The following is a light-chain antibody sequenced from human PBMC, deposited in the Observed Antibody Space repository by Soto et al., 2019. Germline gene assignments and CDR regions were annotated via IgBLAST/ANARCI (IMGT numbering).Light chain of an antibody. J-gene: IGKJ1*01. CDR1: QSVSSK. V-gene: IGKV3-15*01. CDR3: QQYNNLPGT. CDR2: GAS. Sequence: EIVLTQSPGTLSVSPGERATLSCRASQSVSSKLAWYQQKPGQAPRLLFYGASTGATGIPARFSGSGSEREFTLSISSLQSEDFAVYYCQQYNNLPGTFGQGTKVEIK.